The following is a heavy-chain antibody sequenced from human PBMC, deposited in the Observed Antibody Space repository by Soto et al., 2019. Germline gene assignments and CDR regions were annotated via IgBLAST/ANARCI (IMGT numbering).Heavy chain of an antibody. V-gene: IGHV3-74*01. CDR3: ARGEPRGGYYYDSSGYFFDY. CDR1: GFTFRNYG. J-gene: IGHJ4*02. Sequence: GGSLRLSCAASGFTFRNYGMNWVRQAPGKGLVWVSRIKSDGSVTTYADSVKGRFTISRDNAKNSLYLQMNSLRAEDTAVYYCARGEPRGGYYYDSSGYFFDYWGQGTLVTVSS. D-gene: IGHD3-22*01. CDR2: IKSDGSVT.